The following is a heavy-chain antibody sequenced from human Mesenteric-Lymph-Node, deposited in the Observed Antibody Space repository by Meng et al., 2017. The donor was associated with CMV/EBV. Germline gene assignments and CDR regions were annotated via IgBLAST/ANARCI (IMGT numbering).Heavy chain of an antibody. Sequence: LTCTVPGASVSSGSSYWSWLRQPPGKGLEWIGFILYGGSTNYNPSLKSRVTISLDTSKNQFSLRLNSVTAADTAVYYCARGGGGTDYWGQGTLVTVSS. CDR2: ILYGGST. V-gene: IGHV4-61*01. D-gene: IGHD1-26*01. J-gene: IGHJ4*02. CDR3: ARGGGGTDY. CDR1: GASVSSGSSY.